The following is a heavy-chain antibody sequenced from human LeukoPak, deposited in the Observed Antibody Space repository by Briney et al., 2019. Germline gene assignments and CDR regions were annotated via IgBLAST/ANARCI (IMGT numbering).Heavy chain of an antibody. CDR2: ISGSGGST. CDR3: AKDGSSWAFDY. D-gene: IGHD6-13*01. CDR1: GFIFSSYA. V-gene: IGHV3-23*01. J-gene: IGHJ4*02. Sequence: GGSLRLSCAASGFIFSSYAMSGVRQAPGEGLEWVSAISGSGGSTYYADFVKGRFTISRDNSKNTLYLQMNSLRAEDTAVYYCAKDGSSWAFDYWGQGTLVTVSS.